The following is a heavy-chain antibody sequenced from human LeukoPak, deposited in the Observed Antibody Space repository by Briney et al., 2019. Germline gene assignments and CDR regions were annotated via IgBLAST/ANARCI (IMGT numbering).Heavy chain of an antibody. CDR1: GYTFTGYY. CDR3: ASADRGAYDSSGYYYVGYFQH. J-gene: IGHJ1*01. V-gene: IGHV1-2*02. Sequence: ASVTVSCKASGYTFTGYYMHWVRPAPEQGSEWMGWINPNSGGTNYAQKFQGRVTMTRDMSTSTVYMELSRLRSQDTAVYYCASADRGAYDSSGYYYVGYFQHWGQGTLVTVSS. CDR2: INPNSGGT. D-gene: IGHD3-22*01.